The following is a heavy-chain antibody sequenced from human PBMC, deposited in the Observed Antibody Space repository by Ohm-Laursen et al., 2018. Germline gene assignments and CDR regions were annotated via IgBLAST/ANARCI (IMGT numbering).Heavy chain of an antibody. Sequence: GSLRLSCSASGFTFSSYGMHWVRQAPGKGLEWVSSISDSGGDTYYADSVKGRFTISRDNAKNSLYLQMNSLRVEDTAVYYCARRVVNAINWFDPWGQGTLVTVSS. CDR1: GFTFSSYG. CDR3: ARRVVNAINWFDP. D-gene: IGHD2-8*01. CDR2: ISDSGGDT. V-gene: IGHV3-21*01. J-gene: IGHJ5*02.